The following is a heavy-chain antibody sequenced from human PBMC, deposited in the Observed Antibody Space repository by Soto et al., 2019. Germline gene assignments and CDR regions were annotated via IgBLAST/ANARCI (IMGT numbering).Heavy chain of an antibody. CDR3: ARLKIGSWYSGAFDI. V-gene: IGHV1-46*01. Sequence: ASVKVSCKASGYTFTSYYMHWVRQAPGQGLEWMGIINPGGGSTSYAQKFQGRVTMTRDTSTSTVYMELSSLRSEDTAVYYCARLKIGSWYSGAFDIWGQGTMVTVSS. CDR2: INPGGGST. CDR1: GYTFTSYY. D-gene: IGHD6-13*01. J-gene: IGHJ3*02.